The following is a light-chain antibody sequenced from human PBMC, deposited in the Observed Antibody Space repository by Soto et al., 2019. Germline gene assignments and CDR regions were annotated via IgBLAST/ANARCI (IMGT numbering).Light chain of an antibody. CDR2: KAS. V-gene: IGKV1-5*03. Sequence: DIQMTQSPSTLSASVGDRVSITCRASQSISVWLAWFQQKPGKAPKLLIYKASTLKSGVPSRFSGSGSGTEFTLTITSLQPEDFAIYYCQQYSSWPITFGQGTRLEIK. CDR1: QSISVW. CDR3: QQYSSWPIT. J-gene: IGKJ5*01.